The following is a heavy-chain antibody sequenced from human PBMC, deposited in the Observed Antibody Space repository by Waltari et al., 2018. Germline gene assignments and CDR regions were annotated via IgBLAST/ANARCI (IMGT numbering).Heavy chain of an antibody. Sequence: EVQLVESGGGLVQPGGSRRLSGAASGCTLSSFWMNWVRQTPGKGRGWVAGIKQDGSEKYYADSVKGRFTISRDNAKNSLYLQMNSLRAEDTAVYYCATSGWYCFDYWGQGTLVTVSS. D-gene: IGHD6-19*01. J-gene: IGHJ4*02. V-gene: IGHV3-7*01. CDR2: IKQDGSEK. CDR3: ATSGWYCFDY. CDR1: GCTLSSFW.